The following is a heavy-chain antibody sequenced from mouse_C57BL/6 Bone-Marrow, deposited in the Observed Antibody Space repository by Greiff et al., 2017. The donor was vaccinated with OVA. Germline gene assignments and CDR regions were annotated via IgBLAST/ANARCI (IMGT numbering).Heavy chain of an antibody. CDR2: IRLKSDNYAT. V-gene: IGHV6-3*01. D-gene: IGHD1-1*01. J-gene: IGHJ4*01. CDR3: TEGFTNYYGSSLYAMDY. Sequence: EVKLVESGGGLVQPGGSMKLSCVASGFTFSNYWMDWVRQSPEQGLEWVAQIRLKSDNYATHYAVSVKGRFTISRDDSKSSVYLQMNNLRAEDTGIYYGTEGFTNYYGSSLYAMDYWGQGTSVTVSS. CDR1: GFTFSNYW.